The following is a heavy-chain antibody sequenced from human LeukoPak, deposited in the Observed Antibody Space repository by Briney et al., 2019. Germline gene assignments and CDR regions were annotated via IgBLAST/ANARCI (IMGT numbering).Heavy chain of an antibody. Sequence: GGSLRLSCAASGFTFSSYWMHWVRQAPGKGLVWVSRINTDGRSTTYADSVKGRFTISRDNSKNTLYLQMNSLRAEDTAFYYCARDSHSSAWYPDYWGQGTLVTVSS. CDR3: ARDSHSSAWYPDY. CDR1: GFTFSSYW. J-gene: IGHJ4*02. D-gene: IGHD6-19*01. V-gene: IGHV3-74*01. CDR2: INTDGRST.